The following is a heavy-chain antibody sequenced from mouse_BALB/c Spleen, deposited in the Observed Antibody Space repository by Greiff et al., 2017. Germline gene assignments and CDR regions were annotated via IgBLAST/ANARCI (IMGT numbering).Heavy chain of an antibody. CDR1: GFNIKDTY. D-gene: IGHD2-14*01. CDR2: IDPANGNT. CDR3: NARRYENFDY. V-gene: IGHV14-3*02. Sequence: EVQLQQSGAELVKPGASVKLSCTASGFNIKDTYMHWVKQRPEQGLEWIGRIDPANGNTKYAPKFQGKATMTADTSSNTAYLQLSSLTSEDTAVYYCNARRYENFDYWGQGTTLTVSS. J-gene: IGHJ2*01.